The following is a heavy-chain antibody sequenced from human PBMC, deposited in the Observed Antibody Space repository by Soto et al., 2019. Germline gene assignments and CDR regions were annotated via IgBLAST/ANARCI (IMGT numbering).Heavy chain of an antibody. D-gene: IGHD3-3*01. CDR1: GGTFSSYA. J-gene: IGHJ5*02. CDR2: IIPIFGTA. CDR3: AREEHDFHLNWFDP. V-gene: IGHV1-69*13. Sequence: SVKVSCKASGGTFSSYAISWVRQAPGQGLEWMGGIIPIFGTANYAQKFQGRVTITADESTSTAYMELSSLRSEDTAVYYCAREEHDFHLNWFDPWGQGTLVTVSS.